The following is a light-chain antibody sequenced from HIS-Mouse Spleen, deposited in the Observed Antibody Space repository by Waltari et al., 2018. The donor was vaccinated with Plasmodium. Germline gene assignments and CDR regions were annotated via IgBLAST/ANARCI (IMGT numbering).Light chain of an antibody. J-gene: IGLJ1*01. Sequence: QSVLTQPPSVSGAPGQRVTISCTGSSSNIGAGYDVHWYQQLPGTAPKRLIYGNSKLPSGVPDRFSGAKSGTSASLAITGLQAEDEADYYCQSYDSSLSGYVFGTGTKVTVL. V-gene: IGLV1-40*01. CDR3: QSYDSSLSGYV. CDR2: GNS. CDR1: SSNIGAGYD.